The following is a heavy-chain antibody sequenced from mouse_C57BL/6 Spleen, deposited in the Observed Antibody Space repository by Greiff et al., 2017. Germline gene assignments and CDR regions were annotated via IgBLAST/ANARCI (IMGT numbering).Heavy chain of an antibody. J-gene: IGHJ2*01. CDR1: GYTFTDYY. Sequence: EVQLQQSGPELVKPGASVKISCKASGYTFTDYYMNWVKQSHGKSLEWIGDINPNNGGTSYNQKFKGKATLTVDKSSSTAYMELRSLTSEDSAVYYCAREGNYYGSSYSYFDYWGQGTTLTVSS. V-gene: IGHV1-26*01. D-gene: IGHD1-1*01. CDR2: INPNNGGT. CDR3: AREGNYYGSSYSYFDY.